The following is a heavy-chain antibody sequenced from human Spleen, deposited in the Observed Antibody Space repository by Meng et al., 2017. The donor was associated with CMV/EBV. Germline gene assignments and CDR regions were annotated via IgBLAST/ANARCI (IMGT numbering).Heavy chain of an antibody. J-gene: IGHJ4*02. Sequence: GESLKISCAASGFTFSSYSMNWVRQAPGKGLEWVSYISRSGSTTYYAESVKGRFTISRDNAKNSLYLQMNSLRAEDTAVYYCARDKTSSGYYYPFDYWGQGTLVTVSS. CDR1: GFTFSSYS. D-gene: IGHD3-22*01. V-gene: IGHV3-48*04. CDR3: ARDKTSSGYYYPFDY. CDR2: ISRSGSTT.